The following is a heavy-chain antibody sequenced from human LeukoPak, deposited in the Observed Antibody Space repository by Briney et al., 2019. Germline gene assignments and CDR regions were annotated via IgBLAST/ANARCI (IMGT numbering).Heavy chain of an antibody. CDR1: GFTFSSYA. V-gene: IGHV3-30-3*01. CDR2: ISYDGSNK. Sequence: GVSLRLSCAASGFTFSSYAMHWVRQAAGKGLEWVAVISYDGSNKYYADSVKGRFTISRDNSKNTLYLQMNSLRAEDTAVYYCARGSWRLVRGAASFESWGQGTLVTVSS. J-gene: IGHJ4*02. D-gene: IGHD3-10*01. CDR3: ARGSWRLVRGAASFES.